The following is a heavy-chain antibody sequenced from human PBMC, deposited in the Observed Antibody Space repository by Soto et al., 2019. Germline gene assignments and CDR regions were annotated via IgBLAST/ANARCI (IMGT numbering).Heavy chain of an antibody. D-gene: IGHD2-2*01. Sequence: SETLSLTCAVSGYSISRGNYWACIRQPPGRGLEWIGSLYHIGSTHYNTSLKSRVTISVDTSKNHFSLELSSVTAADTAIYYCRSSTSCYDESCVDVWGQGTMVTVS. J-gene: IGHJ6*02. V-gene: IGHV4-38-2*01. CDR3: RSSTSCYDESCVDV. CDR2: LYHIGST. CDR1: GYSISRGNY.